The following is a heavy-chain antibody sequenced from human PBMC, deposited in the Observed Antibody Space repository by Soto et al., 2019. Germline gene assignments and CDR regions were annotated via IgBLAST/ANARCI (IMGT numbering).Heavy chain of an antibody. CDR3: ARWGNNKKLDY. Sequence: GGSLRLSCAASGFTFSSNGMHWVRQAPGKGLEWVAVIWYDGSNKYYADSVEGRFTISRDNSKNILYLQMNSLRAEDTAVYYCARWGNNKKLDYWGQGTLVTAPQ. D-gene: IGHD3-16*01. V-gene: IGHV3-33*01. CDR1: GFTFSSNG. J-gene: IGHJ4*02. CDR2: IWYDGSNK.